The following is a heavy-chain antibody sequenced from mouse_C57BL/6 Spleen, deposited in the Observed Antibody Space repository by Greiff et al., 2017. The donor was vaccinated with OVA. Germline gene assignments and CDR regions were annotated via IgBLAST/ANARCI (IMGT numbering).Heavy chain of an antibody. D-gene: IGHD2-4*01. CDR1: GFTFSDYG. CDR3: ARIDYDIAY. V-gene: IGHV5-17*01. Sequence: EVHLVESGGGLVKPGGSLKLSCAASGFTFSDYGMHWVRQAPEQGLEWVAYISSGSSTIYYADTVKGRFTISRDNAKNTLFLQMTSLRSEDTAMYYCARIDYDIAYWGQGTLVTVSA. J-gene: IGHJ3*01. CDR2: ISSGSSTI.